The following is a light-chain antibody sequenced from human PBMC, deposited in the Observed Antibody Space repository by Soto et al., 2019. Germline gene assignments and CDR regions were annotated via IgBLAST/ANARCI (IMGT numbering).Light chain of an antibody. CDR2: DAS. Sequence: EIVLTQSPATLSLSPGEIATLSCRASQSDGTYFSWSQQNPGQAPRLLIYDASDRPTGVPARFSGSGCGTYFTLTISSLEPEDFADYYCQQRSNWRFGGGTKVEIK. V-gene: IGKV3-11*01. J-gene: IGKJ4*01. CDR1: QSDGTY. CDR3: QQRSNWR.